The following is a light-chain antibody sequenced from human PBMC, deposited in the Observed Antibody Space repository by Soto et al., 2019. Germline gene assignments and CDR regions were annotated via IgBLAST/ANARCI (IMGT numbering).Light chain of an antibody. Sequence: EIVLTQSPGTLSLSPGEGATLSCRSSQYIASSYLAWYQQRRGQAPRLLIYGASSRATGIPDRFSGRGSGTDFTLTISRLEPEDFAVYYCQQYDGSPYTFGLGTKVEIK. J-gene: IGKJ2*01. CDR1: QYIASSY. CDR2: GAS. CDR3: QQYDGSPYT. V-gene: IGKV3-20*01.